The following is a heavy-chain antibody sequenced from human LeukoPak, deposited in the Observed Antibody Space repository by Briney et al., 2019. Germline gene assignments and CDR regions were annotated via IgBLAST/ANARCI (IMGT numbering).Heavy chain of an antibody. D-gene: IGHD4-17*01. Sequence: GSLRLSCAASGFTFSSYEMNWVRQAPGKGLDWVGFIRSKALGGTTEYAASVKGRFTVSRDDSKSVAYLQMNSLKTEDTAVYYCTRRRATVTTWHFDYWGQGTPVTVSS. CDR2: IRSKALGGTT. V-gene: IGHV3-49*04. J-gene: IGHJ4*02. CDR1: GFTFSSYE. CDR3: TRRRATVTTWHFDY.